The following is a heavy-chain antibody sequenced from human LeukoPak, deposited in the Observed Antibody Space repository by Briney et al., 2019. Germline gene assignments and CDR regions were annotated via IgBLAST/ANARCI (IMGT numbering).Heavy chain of an antibody. V-gene: IGHV3-7*04. J-gene: IGHJ6*02. CDR2: IKSDGSEI. CDR3: TRGHYGMDV. CDR1: GFAFWNSW. Sequence: GGSLRLSCAASGFAFWNSWMTWVRQAPGKGLEWVANIKSDGSEIYYLDSVKGRFTISRDNAKDSLYLQMNSLRAEDTAVYYCTRGHYGMDVWGQGTTVTVCS.